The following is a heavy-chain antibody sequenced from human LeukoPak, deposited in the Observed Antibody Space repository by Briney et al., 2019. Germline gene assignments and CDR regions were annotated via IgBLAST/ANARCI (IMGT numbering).Heavy chain of an antibody. CDR2: ISSSGRSI. V-gene: IGHV3-48*01. Sequence: GGSLRLSCAPSGITFSNYSMNWVRQAPGKGLEWVSYISSSGRSIYYADSVKGRFTISRDNAKNSLYLQMNSLRAEDTAVYYCTRGSGYSYGYRPPFYYYMDVWGKGTTVTVSS. CDR1: GITFSNYS. D-gene: IGHD5-18*01. CDR3: TRGSGYSYGYRPPFYYYMDV. J-gene: IGHJ6*03.